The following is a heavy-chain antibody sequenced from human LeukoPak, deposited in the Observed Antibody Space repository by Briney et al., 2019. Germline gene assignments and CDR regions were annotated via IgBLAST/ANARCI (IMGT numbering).Heavy chain of an antibody. D-gene: IGHD4-17*01. CDR3: AKEMTTVTTFSLDY. CDR2: ISYDGSNK. CDR1: GFTFSSYG. J-gene: IGHJ4*02. V-gene: IGHV3-30*18. Sequence: GGPLRLSCAASGFTFSSYGMHWVRQAPGKGLEWVAVISYDGSNKYYADSVKGRFTISRDNSKNTLYLQMNSLRAEDTAVYYCAKEMTTVTTFSLDYWGQGTLVTVSS.